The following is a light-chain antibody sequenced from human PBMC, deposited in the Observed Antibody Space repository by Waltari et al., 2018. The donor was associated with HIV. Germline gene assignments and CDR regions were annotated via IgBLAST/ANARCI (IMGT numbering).Light chain of an antibody. CDR1: QSVSSY. CDR3: QQRSNWPRT. Sequence: EIVLTQSPATLSLSPGERATLSCRASQSVSSYLAWYRQKPGQAPRLLIYDASNRATGIPARFSGSGSGSDFTLTISLEPEDFAVYYCQQRSNWPRTFGQGTKVEIK. CDR2: DAS. V-gene: IGKV3-11*01. J-gene: IGKJ1*01.